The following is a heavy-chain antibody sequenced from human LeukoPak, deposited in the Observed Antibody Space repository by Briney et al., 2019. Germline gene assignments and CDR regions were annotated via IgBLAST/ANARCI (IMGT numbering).Heavy chain of an antibody. D-gene: IGHD2-2*01. V-gene: IGHV4-59*01. Sequence: PSETLSLTCTVSGGSISSYYWSWIRQPPGKGLEWIGYIYDSGSTNYNPSLKSRVTISVDKSKNQFSLKLSSVTAADTAVYYCARAGRGVVEDAFDIWGQGTMVTVSS. J-gene: IGHJ3*02. CDR3: ARAGRGVVEDAFDI. CDR2: IYDSGST. CDR1: GGSISSYY.